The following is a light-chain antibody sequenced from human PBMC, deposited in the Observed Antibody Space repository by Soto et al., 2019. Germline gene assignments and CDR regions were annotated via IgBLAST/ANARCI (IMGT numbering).Light chain of an antibody. CDR2: GAS. CDR1: QRVSSN. Sequence: EIVMTQSPGTLSVSPGERATLSCRASQRVSSNLAWYQQKPGQAPRLLIYGASTRATGIPARFSGSGSETEFTLTISSLQSEDFAVYYCQQFYNWPRTLGQGTKVEIK. CDR3: QQFYNWPRT. V-gene: IGKV3-15*01. J-gene: IGKJ1*01.